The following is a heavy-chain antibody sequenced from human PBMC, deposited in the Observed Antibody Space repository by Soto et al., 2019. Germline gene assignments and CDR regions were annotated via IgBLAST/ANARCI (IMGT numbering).Heavy chain of an antibody. V-gene: IGHV1-46*01. CDR1: GYTFSNYY. CDR3: AREGATAAKMFDY. Sequence: ASVKVSCKASGYTFSNYYMHWVRQAPGQGLEWMGGINPNGDTTYYAQKFLGRLTVTRDTSTSTVYMELSSLRSDDTAVYYCAREGATAAKMFDYWGQGTLVTV. D-gene: IGHD2-2*01. J-gene: IGHJ4*02. CDR2: INPNGDTT.